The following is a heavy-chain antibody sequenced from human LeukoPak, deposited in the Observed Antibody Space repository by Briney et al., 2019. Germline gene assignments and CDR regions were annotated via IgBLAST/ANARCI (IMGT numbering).Heavy chain of an antibody. CDR2: IYSGGST. CDR3: TRGQEYYYDSSAYSKFDY. D-gene: IGHD3-22*01. CDR1: GFTVSSNY. J-gene: IGHJ4*02. V-gene: IGHV3-53*01. Sequence: GGSLRLSCAASGFTVSSNYMSWVRQAPGKGLEWVSVIYSGGSTYYADSVKGRFTISRDNSKNTLYLQMNSLRAEDTALYYCTRGQEYYYDSSAYSKFDYWGQGTLVTVSS.